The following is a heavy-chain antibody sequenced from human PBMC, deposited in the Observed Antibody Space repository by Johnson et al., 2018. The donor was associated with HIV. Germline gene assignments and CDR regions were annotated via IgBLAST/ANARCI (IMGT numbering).Heavy chain of an antibody. Sequence: VQLVESGGGVVQPGRSLRLSCAASGFTFSSNAMHWVRQAPGKGLERVVVISYAGSNKSYADSVKGRFTISRDNSKNTLYLQMNSLRAEDTAVYYCAREGFWGSGSYYNPDAFDIWGQGTMVTVSS. D-gene: IGHD3-10*01. CDR1: GFTFSSNA. V-gene: IGHV3-30-3*01. CDR2: ISYAGSNK. J-gene: IGHJ3*02. CDR3: AREGFWGSGSYYNPDAFDI.